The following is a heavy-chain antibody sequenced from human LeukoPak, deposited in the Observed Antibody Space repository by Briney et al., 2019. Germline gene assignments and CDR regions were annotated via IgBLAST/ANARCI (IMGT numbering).Heavy chain of an antibody. CDR3: ASDFWSGYYFDY. D-gene: IGHD3-3*01. Sequence: GGSLRLSCAASGFTFSSYSMNWVRQAPGKGLEWVSSISSGSSYIYYADSVKGRFTISRDNAKNSLYLQMNSLRAEDTAVYYCASDFWSGYYFDYWGQGTLVTVSS. CDR2: ISSGSSYI. V-gene: IGHV3-21*01. J-gene: IGHJ4*02. CDR1: GFTFSSYS.